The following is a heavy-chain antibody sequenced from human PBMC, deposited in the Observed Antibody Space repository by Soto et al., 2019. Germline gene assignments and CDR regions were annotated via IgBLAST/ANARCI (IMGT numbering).Heavy chain of an antibody. D-gene: IGHD6-13*01. Sequence: QVQLVQSGAEVKKPGASVRVSCKASGYTFTSYYIHWVRQAPGHGPEWMGMISPSSGGTDYAQKFQGRVTMTRDTSTSTVYMELSSLRSDDTAVYYCTRSIITTAGTDAFDLWGQGTLVTVSS. CDR3: TRSIITTAGTDAFDL. CDR1: GYTFTSYY. V-gene: IGHV1-46*03. J-gene: IGHJ3*01. CDR2: ISPSSGGT.